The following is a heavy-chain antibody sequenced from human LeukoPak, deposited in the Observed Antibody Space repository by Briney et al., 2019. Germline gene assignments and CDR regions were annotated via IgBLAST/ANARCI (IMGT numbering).Heavy chain of an antibody. D-gene: IGHD6-19*01. CDR2: MRASGGRT. CDR1: GFSFSSYD. Sequence: QSGGSLRLSCAASGFSFSSYDVSWVRQAPGKGLEWVSTMRASGGRTYYADSVKGRFTISRDNSKNTLYLQINSLSAEDTAIYYCAKSLIAVAGVGGFDYWGQGTLVTVSS. J-gene: IGHJ4*02. CDR3: AKSLIAVAGVGGFDY. V-gene: IGHV3-23*01.